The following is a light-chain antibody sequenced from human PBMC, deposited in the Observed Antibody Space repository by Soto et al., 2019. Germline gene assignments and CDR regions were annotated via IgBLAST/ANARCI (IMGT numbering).Light chain of an antibody. V-gene: IGLV2-14*01. CDR2: EVS. J-gene: IGLJ2*01. CDR1: SSDVGAYNY. CDR3: SSYTSSNTLV. Sequence: QSALTQPASVSGSPGQSITISCTGTSSDVGAYNYVSWYQQHPGKAPKLMIFEVSDRPSGVSNCFSGSKSGNTASLTISGLQAEDEADYYCSSYTSSNTLVFGGGTKLTVL.